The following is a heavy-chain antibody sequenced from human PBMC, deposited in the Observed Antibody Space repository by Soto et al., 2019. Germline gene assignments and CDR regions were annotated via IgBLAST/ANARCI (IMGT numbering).Heavy chain of an antibody. CDR3: ARIFTIFRGVPLAFDY. V-gene: IGHV5-51*01. CDR2: IYPGDSDT. CDR1: GFSFTNYW. D-gene: IGHD3-10*01. J-gene: IGHJ4*02. Sequence: PGESLKISCQGSGFSFTNYWIGWVRQMPGEGLEWMGIIYPGDSDTRYSASFLGQVTISADKSINTAFLQWSGLKASDTAMYYCARIFTIFRGVPLAFDYWGQGTLVTVSS.